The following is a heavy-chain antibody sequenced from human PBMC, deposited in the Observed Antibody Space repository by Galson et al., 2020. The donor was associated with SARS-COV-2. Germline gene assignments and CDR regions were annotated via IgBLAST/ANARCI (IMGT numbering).Heavy chain of an antibody. Sequence: GGSLRLSCAASGFSFDDYGMSWVRQAPGKGLEWVSGINWNGGSTGYADSVKGRFTISRDNGKNSLHLQMNSLRGEDTALFYCVRGKLAVAGTSAMGAFDLWGQGTMVTVSS. J-gene: IGHJ3*01. CDR3: VRGKLAVAGTSAMGAFDL. CDR1: GFSFDDYG. V-gene: IGHV3-20*04. D-gene: IGHD6-19*01. CDR2: INWNGGST.